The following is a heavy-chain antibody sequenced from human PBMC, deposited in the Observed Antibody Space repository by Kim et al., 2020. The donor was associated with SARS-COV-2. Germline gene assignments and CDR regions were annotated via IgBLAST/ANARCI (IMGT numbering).Heavy chain of an antibody. CDR1: TFIVSSSY. J-gene: IGHJ4*02. CDR3: ARDLYSGASTFDY. D-gene: IGHD3-10*01. Sequence: GGSLRLSCAASTFIVSSSYMNWVRQAPGKGLEWVSIIHSGGSTFYADSVKGRFTISRDNSKNTLYLQMNSLRAEDTAVYFCARDLYSGASTFDYWGRGTLVIVSS. CDR2: IHSGGST. V-gene: IGHV3-66*01.